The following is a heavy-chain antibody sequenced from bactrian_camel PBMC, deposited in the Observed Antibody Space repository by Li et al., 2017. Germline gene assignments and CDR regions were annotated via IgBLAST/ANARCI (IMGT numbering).Heavy chain of an antibody. D-gene: IGHD7*01. CDR1: GFTFSVYA. J-gene: IGHJ4*01. CDR2: IVNGGGTT. Sequence: VQLVESGGGLVQPGGSLSVSCAASGFTFSVYAMSWVRQAPGKGLEWVSGIVNGGGTTYYADSVKGRFTISRDNAKNTLYLQLNSLKTEDTAMYYCGRGYGGGFDRGQGTQVTVS. V-gene: IGHV3S31*01.